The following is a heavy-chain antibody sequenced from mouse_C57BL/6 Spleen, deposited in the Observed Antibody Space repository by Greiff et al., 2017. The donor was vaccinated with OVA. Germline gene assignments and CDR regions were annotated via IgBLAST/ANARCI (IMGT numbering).Heavy chain of an antibody. Sequence: QVQLQQSGAELVRPGASVKMSCKASGYTFTSYNMHWVKQTPRQGLEWIGAIYPGNGDTSYNQKFKGKATLTVDKSSSTAYMQLSSLTSEDAAVYFCARDHYGSSPAWFAYWGKGTLVTVSA. CDR3: ARDHYGSSPAWFAY. CDR2: IYPGNGDT. V-gene: IGHV1-12*01. CDR1: GYTFTSYN. J-gene: IGHJ3*01. D-gene: IGHD1-1*01.